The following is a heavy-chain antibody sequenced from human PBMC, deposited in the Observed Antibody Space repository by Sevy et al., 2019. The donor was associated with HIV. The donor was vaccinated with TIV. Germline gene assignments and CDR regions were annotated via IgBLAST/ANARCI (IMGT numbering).Heavy chain of an antibody. CDR2: VSWNSGSI. Sequence: GGSLRLSCSASGFTFDDYAMHWVRQAPGKGLELVSGVSWNSGSIGYAGSVKGPFTISRDNAKNSLYLQMNSLSAEDTALYYCAIGSPVSRSHYDFWSGYSYAEYLQHWGQGTLVTVSS. CDR1: GFTFDDYA. D-gene: IGHD3-3*01. CDR3: AIGSPVSRSHYDFWSGYSYAEYLQH. J-gene: IGHJ1*01. V-gene: IGHV3-9*01.